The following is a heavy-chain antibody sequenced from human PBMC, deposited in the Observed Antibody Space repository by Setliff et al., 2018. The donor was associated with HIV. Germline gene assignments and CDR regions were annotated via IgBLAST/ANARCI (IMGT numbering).Heavy chain of an antibody. V-gene: IGHV5-51*01. CDR1: RYSFTSYW. CDR2: IYPGDSDT. CDR3: ARQRSIAARPNSAFDI. D-gene: IGHD6-6*01. J-gene: IGHJ3*02. Sequence: GESLKISCKGSRYSFTSYWIAWVRQMPGKGLEWMVIIYPGDSDTRYSPSFQGQVTISADKSISTAYLQWRSLKASDTAMYYCARQRSIAARPNSAFDIWGQGTMVTVSS.